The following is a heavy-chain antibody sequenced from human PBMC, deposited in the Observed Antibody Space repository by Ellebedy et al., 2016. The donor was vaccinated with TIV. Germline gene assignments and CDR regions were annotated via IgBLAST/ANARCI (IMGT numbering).Heavy chain of an antibody. CDR3: ARIDPWQPIDD. J-gene: IGHJ4*02. CDR2: FNLGGTT. Sequence: MPSETLSLTCAVYGGSFNNYYWSWIRQLPGKGLEWIGEFNLGGTTNYNPSLKSRVTISVDTSKNQFSLNLRTVTAADTAVYYCARIDPWQPIDDWGQGILVTVSS. V-gene: IGHV4-34*01. D-gene: IGHD2-21*01. CDR1: GGSFNNYY.